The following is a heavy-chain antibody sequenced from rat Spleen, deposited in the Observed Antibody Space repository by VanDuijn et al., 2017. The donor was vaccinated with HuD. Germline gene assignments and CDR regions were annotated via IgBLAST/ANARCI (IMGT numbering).Heavy chain of an antibody. CDR2: ITNTGGST. CDR1: GFTFNNYW. CDR3: TSAPIIRGRDYYVMDA. D-gene: IGHD4-3*01. Sequence: EVQLVESGGGLVQPGRSLKLSCVASGFTFNNYWMTWIRQAPGKGLEWVASITNTGGSTYYPDSVKGRFTISRDNAKNTLYLQMNSLRSEDTATYYCTSAPIIRGRDYYVMDAWGQGASVTVSS. J-gene: IGHJ4*01. V-gene: IGHV5-31*01.